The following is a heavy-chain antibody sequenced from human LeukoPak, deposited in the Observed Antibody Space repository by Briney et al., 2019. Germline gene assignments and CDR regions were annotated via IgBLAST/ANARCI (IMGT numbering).Heavy chain of an antibody. D-gene: IGHD3-3*01. CDR2: IIPILGIA. V-gene: IGHV1-69*04. CDR3: ARSLELRFLEWLIGGFDAFGI. Sequence: GSSVKVSCKASGGTFSSYAISWVRQAPGQGLEWMGRIIPILGIANYAQKFQGRVTMTRDTSTSTVYMELSSLRSEDTAVYYCARSLELRFLEWLIGGFDAFGIWGQGTMVTVSS. J-gene: IGHJ3*02. CDR1: GGTFSSYA.